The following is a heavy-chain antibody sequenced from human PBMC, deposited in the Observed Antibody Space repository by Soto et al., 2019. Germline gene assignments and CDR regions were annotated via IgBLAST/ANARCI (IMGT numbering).Heavy chain of an antibody. CDR3: APSHTRGIWYFEL. CDR2: IDPLDLT. J-gene: IGHJ2*01. V-gene: IGHV4-59*03. D-gene: IGHD3-10*01. CDR1: SGSTSGPY. Sequence: QVELQESGPGLVKPSETLSLTCTVSSGSTSGPYRSWLRQPPGKPLEWIGYIDPLDLTNYNPSLTSXXTISGDKANRPFSLKLASLTAADTAVYCAPSHTRGIWYFELWGRGTLVPVSS.